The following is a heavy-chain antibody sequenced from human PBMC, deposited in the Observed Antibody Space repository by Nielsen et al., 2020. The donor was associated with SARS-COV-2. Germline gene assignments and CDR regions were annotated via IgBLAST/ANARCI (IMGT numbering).Heavy chain of an antibody. CDR1: GFTFSYYY. CDR2: ISYDGSNK. CDR3: ARDKGGNSGD. D-gene: IGHD4-23*01. J-gene: IGHJ4*02. Sequence: GESLKISCAASGFTFSYYYMSGVRQAPGKGLEWVALISYDGSNKYYADSVKGRFTISRDNSKNTLYLQMNSLRAEDTAVYYCARDKGGNSGDWGQGTLVTVSS. V-gene: IGHV3-30-3*01.